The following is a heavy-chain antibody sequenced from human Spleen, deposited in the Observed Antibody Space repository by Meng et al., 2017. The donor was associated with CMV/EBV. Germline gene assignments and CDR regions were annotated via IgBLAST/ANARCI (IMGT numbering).Heavy chain of an antibody. CDR3: AREGMDFDFSSAHGGLDM. Sequence: GESLKISCAASGLTFSSYSMNWVRQAPGKGLDWVAVISSGGNYQYYADSVQGRFTISRDNSKNTLFLQMNSLRPADTAVYFCAREGMDFDFSSAHGGLDMWGQGTMVTVSS. CDR2: ISSGGNYQ. D-gene: IGHD3-3*01. J-gene: IGHJ3*02. V-gene: IGHV3-30*03. CDR1: GLTFSSYS.